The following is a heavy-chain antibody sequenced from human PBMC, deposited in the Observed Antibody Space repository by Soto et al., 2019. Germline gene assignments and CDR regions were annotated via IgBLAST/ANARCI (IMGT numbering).Heavy chain of an antibody. CDR1: GGSIISYY. D-gene: IGHD3-3*01. CDR2: IYTSGST. J-gene: IGHJ5*02. V-gene: IGHV4-4*07. Sequence: PSETLSLTCTVSGGSIISYYWSWIRQPAGKGLEWIGRIYTSGSTNYNPSLKSRVTMSVDTSKNQFSLKLSSVTAADTAVYYCARERGLEWLLKGNWWFDPWGQGTLVTVSS. CDR3: ARERGLEWLLKGNWWFDP.